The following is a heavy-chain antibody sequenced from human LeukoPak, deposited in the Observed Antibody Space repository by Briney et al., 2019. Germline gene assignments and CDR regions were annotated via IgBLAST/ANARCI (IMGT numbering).Heavy chain of an antibody. J-gene: IGHJ4*02. CDR3: HTTYLTGYYSDY. D-gene: IGHD3-9*01. V-gene: IGHV4-38-2*02. Sequence: SETLSLTCTVSGYSISSGYYWGWIRQPPGKGLEWIGSIYHSGSTNYNPSLKSRVTISVDTSKNQFSLKLSSVTAADTAVYYCHTTYLTGYYSDYWGQGTLVTVSS. CDR2: IYHSGST. CDR1: GYSISSGYY.